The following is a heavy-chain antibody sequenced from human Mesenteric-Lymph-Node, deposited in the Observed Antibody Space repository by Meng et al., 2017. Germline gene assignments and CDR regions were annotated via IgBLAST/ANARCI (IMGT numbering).Heavy chain of an antibody. J-gene: IGHJ4*02. CDR1: TFTFSSYW. V-gene: IGHV3-7*01. D-gene: IGHD3-10*01. CDR3: ARVMVRGIISFGY. CDR2: INQDGSEK. Sequence: GESLKISCAASTFTFSSYWMSWVRQAPGKGLEWVANINQDGSEKYYVDSVKGRFTISRDNAKNSLYLQMNSLRAEDTAVYYCARVMVRGIISFGYWGQGTLVTVSS.